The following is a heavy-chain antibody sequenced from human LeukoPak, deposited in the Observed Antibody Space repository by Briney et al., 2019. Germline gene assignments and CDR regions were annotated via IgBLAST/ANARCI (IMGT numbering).Heavy chain of an antibody. J-gene: IGHJ5*02. CDR2: IRYDGSNK. Sequence: GGSLRLSCKASGFTFSSYGMYWVRQAPGKGLEWVTFIRYDGSNKYYADSVKGRFTISRDDSKNTLYLQMNSLRAEDTAVYYCAKSGRWLQFSPDWFDPWGQGTLVTVSS. CDR3: AKSGRWLQFSPDWFDP. V-gene: IGHV3-30*02. CDR1: GFTFSSYG. D-gene: IGHD5-24*01.